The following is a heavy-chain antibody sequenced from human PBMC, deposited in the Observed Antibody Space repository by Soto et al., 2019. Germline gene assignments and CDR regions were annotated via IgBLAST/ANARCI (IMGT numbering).Heavy chain of an antibody. Sequence: QVQLQESGPGLMRPSQTLSLTCTVSGGFISSGGYYWAWIRQHPGKGLEWIGYIYHSGSTYYNPSLKSRVTISVDGSQNQFSLELRSVTAADTAVYFCARALNSGDSFDYWGQGTLVTVSS. CDR1: GGFISSGGYY. CDR2: IYHSGST. D-gene: IGHD4-17*01. CDR3: ARALNSGDSFDY. J-gene: IGHJ4*02. V-gene: IGHV4-31*03.